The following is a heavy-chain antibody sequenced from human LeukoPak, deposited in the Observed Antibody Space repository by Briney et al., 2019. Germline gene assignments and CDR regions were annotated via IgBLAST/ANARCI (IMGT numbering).Heavy chain of an antibody. V-gene: IGHV3-9*01. CDR1: GFTFDDYA. CDR3: AKGGSYYYDKATFDY. Sequence: PGRSLRLSCAASGFTFDDYAMHWVRQAPGKGLEWVSGISWNSGSIGYADSVKGRFTISRDNAKNSLYLQMNSLRAEDTALYYCAKGGSYYYDKATFDYWAREPWSPSPQ. D-gene: IGHD3-22*01. CDR2: ISWNSGSI. J-gene: IGHJ4*02.